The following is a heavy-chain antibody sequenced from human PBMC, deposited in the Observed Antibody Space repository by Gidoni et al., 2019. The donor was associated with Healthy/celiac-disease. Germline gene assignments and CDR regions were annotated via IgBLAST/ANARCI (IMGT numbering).Heavy chain of an antibody. CDR1: GFTFSSYW. V-gene: IGHV3-7*01. Sequence: EVQLVASGGGLVQPGGSLRLSCAASGFTFSSYWMSWVRQAPGKGLEWVANIKQDGSEKYYVDSVKGRFTISRDNAKNSLYLQMNSLRAEDTAVYYCARVSGWLLWDYYYGMDVWGQGTTVTVSS. D-gene: IGHD6-19*01. CDR2: IKQDGSEK. J-gene: IGHJ6*02. CDR3: ARVSGWLLWDYYYGMDV.